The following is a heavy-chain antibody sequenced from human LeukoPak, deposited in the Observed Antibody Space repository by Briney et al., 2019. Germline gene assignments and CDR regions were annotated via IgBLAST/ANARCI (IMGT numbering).Heavy chain of an antibody. CDR3: ASRDGYNLPFDY. CDR1: GGSISSGGYS. J-gene: IGHJ4*02. CDR2: IYHSGST. D-gene: IGHD5-12*01. Sequence: SQTLSLTCAVSGGSISSGGYSWSWIRQPPGKGLEWIGYIYHSGSTYYNPSLKSRVTISVDRSKNQFSLKLSSVTAADTAVYYCASRDGYNLPFDYWGQGTLVTVSS. V-gene: IGHV4-30-2*01.